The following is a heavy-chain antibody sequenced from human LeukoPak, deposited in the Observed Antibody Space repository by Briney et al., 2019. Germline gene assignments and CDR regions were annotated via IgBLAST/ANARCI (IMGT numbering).Heavy chain of an antibody. CDR1: GFTFSGSA. Sequence: GGSLRLSCAASGFTFSGSAMHWVRQASGKGLEWDSAISGSGGSTYYADSVKGRFTISRDNSKNTLYLQMNSLRAEDTAVYYCAKDRVGVAAFDYWGQGTLVTVSS. CDR3: AKDRVGVAAFDY. V-gene: IGHV3-23*01. D-gene: IGHD3-3*01. J-gene: IGHJ4*02. CDR2: ISGSGGST.